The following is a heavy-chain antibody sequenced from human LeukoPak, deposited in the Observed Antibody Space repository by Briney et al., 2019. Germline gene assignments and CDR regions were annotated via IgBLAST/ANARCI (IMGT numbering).Heavy chain of an antibody. CDR3: VRDHYYSFDY. Sequence: GGSLRLSCAASGFTFSSYSMNWVRRAPGKGLEWILYISSSSSAIYYADSVKGRSTISRDNAKNSLYLQMNSLRDEDTAVYYCVRDHYYSFDYWGQGTLVTVSS. J-gene: IGHJ4*02. CDR2: ISSSSSAI. D-gene: IGHD2/OR15-2a*01. CDR1: GFTFSSYS. V-gene: IGHV3-48*02.